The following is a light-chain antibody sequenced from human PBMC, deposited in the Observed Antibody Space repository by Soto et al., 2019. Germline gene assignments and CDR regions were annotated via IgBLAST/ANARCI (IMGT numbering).Light chain of an antibody. CDR2: AAS. V-gene: IGKV1-39*01. Sequence: DIQMTQSPSSLSASVGDRVTITCRASQSISNYLSWYQQKPGKAPKLLIYAASSLQSGVPSRFSGGGSGTDFTLTISSLQPEDFATYYCQQSFSSPQITFGQGTDWRL. CDR1: QSISNY. J-gene: IGKJ5*01. CDR3: QQSFSSPQIT.